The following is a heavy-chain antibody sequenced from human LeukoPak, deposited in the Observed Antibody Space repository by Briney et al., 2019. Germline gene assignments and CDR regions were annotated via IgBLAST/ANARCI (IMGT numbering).Heavy chain of an antibody. Sequence: ETIYAQKFQGRVTMTEDTSTDTAYMELSSLRSEDTAVYYCATDSPYYYDSSGYQTSYYFDYWGQGTLVTVSS. J-gene: IGHJ4*02. CDR3: ATDSPYYYDSSGYQTSYYFDY. CDR2: ET. V-gene: IGHV1-24*01. D-gene: IGHD3-22*01.